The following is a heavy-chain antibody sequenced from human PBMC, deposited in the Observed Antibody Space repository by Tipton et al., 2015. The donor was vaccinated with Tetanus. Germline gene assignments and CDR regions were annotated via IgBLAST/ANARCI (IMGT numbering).Heavy chain of an antibody. D-gene: IGHD2-2*01. CDR2: IKQDGSAK. Sequence: GSLRLSCAASGFTFSSYCMSWVRQAPGKGLEWVANIKQDGSAKYYADSVKGRFTISRDNAKNSLYLQMNSLRAEDTAVYYCARDSTYLFDCWGQGALVLVSS. J-gene: IGHJ4*02. V-gene: IGHV3-7*01. CDR3: ARDSTYLFDC. CDR1: GFTFSSYC.